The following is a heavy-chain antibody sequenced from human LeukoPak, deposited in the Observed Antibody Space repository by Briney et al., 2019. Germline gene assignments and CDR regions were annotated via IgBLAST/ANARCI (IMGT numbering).Heavy chain of an antibody. V-gene: IGHV1-69*13. CDR3: ARDRGDYCSSTSCYGWFDP. Sequence: GASVKVSCKASGGTFSSYAISWVRQAPGQGLEWMGGIIPIFGTANYAQKFQGRVTITADESTSTAYMELSSLRSEDTAVYYCARDRGDYCSSTSCYGWFDPWGQGTLVTVSS. D-gene: IGHD2-2*01. CDR2: IIPIFGTA. CDR1: GGTFSSYA. J-gene: IGHJ5*02.